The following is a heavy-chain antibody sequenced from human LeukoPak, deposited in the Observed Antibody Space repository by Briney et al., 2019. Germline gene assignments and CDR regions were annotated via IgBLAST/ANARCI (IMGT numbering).Heavy chain of an antibody. CDR1: GFTFSNYW. CDR3: AREGRGYSYAFEY. V-gene: IGHV3-74*01. Sequence: GGSLRLSCAASGFTFSNYWMHWVRQASGKGLVWVSRINSDGSSTTYADSVKGRLTISRDNGQNTLYLQMNSLRAEDTAVYYCAREGRGYSYAFEYWGQGTLVTVSS. J-gene: IGHJ4*02. CDR2: INSDGSST. D-gene: IGHD5-18*01.